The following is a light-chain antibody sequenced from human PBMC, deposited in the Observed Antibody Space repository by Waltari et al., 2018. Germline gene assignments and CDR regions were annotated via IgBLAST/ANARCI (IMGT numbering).Light chain of an antibody. CDR3: QQYGSSPRT. Sequence: EIVLTQSPGTLSLSPGERATLSCRASERVSSSYLAWYQHKLGQAPRILIYGASSRATGIPDRFSGSGSGTDFTLTISRLEPEDFAVYYCQQYGSSPRTFGQGTKVEIK. V-gene: IGKV3-20*01. J-gene: IGKJ1*01. CDR1: ERVSSSY. CDR2: GAS.